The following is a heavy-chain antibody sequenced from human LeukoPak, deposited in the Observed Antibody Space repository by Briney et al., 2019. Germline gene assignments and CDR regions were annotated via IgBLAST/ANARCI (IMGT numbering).Heavy chain of an antibody. V-gene: IGHV1-69*13. D-gene: IGHD2-15*01. CDR2: IISIFGTA. J-gene: IGHJ4*02. Sequence: AVKVSCKASGGTFSSYAISWVRQAPGQGLEWMGGIISIFGTANYAQKFQGRVTITADESTSTAYMELSSLRSEDTAVYYCARGGGYCSGGSCQLDYWGQGTLVTVSS. CDR3: ARGGGYCSGGSCQLDY. CDR1: GGTFSSYA.